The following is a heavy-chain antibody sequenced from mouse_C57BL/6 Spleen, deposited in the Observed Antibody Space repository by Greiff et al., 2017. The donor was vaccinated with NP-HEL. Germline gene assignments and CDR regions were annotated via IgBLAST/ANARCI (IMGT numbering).Heavy chain of an antibody. J-gene: IGHJ3*01. CDR2: IHPNSGST. CDR3: VRGGYDGCYVGAY. V-gene: IGHV1-64*01. Sequence: QVQLQQPGAELVKPGASVKLSCKASGYTFTSYWMHWVKPRPGQGLEWIGMIHPNSGSTNYNEKFKSKATLTVDKSSSTAYMQLSSLTSEDSAVYYWVRGGYDGCYVGAYWGQGTLVTVSA. CDR1: GYTFTSYW. D-gene: IGHD2-3*01.